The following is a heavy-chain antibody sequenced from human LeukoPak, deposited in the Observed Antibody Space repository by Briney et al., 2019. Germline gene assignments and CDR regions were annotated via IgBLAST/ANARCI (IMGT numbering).Heavy chain of an antibody. CDR2: IYYSGST. CDR3: AGSSTSFDAFDI. D-gene: IGHD2-2*01. Sequence: SQTLSLTCTVSGGSISSGDYYWSCIRQPPGTGLEWIGYIYYSGSTYYNPSLKSRVTISVDTSKNQFSLKLSSVTAADTAVYYCAGSSTSFDAFDIWGQGTMVTGSS. J-gene: IGHJ3*02. CDR1: GGSISSGDYY. V-gene: IGHV4-30-4*01.